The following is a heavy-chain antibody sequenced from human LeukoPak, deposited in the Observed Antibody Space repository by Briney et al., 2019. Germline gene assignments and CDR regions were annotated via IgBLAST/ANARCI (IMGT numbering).Heavy chain of an antibody. D-gene: IGHD1-26*01. CDR2: INSGGSGT. J-gene: IGHJ5*02. V-gene: IGHV3-23*01. CDR3: TRDRGTYNWLDP. Sequence: GGSLTLSCAASGFTFSSYAMSWVRQAPGEGLEWVSAINSGGSGTYHADSVKGRFTISRDNSKNTLYLQMTSLRAEDTAVYYCTRDRGTYNWLDPWGQGTLVTVSS. CDR1: GFTFSSYA.